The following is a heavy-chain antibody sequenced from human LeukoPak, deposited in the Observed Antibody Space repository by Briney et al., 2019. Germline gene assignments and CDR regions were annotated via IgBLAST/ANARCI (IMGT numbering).Heavy chain of an antibody. V-gene: IGHV1-18*01. CDR1: GYTFTSYG. D-gene: IGHD3-22*01. CDR2: INGYSGDT. CDR3: AREGGRHYDSSGYYPLDYGMDV. J-gene: IGHJ6*02. Sequence: ASVKVSCKASGYTFTSYGISWVRQARGQGLEWMGWINGYSGDTKYAQQLQGRVTMTKDTFTSTAYMELRSLRSDDTAVYYCAREGGRHYDSSGYYPLDYGMDVWGQGTTVTVSS.